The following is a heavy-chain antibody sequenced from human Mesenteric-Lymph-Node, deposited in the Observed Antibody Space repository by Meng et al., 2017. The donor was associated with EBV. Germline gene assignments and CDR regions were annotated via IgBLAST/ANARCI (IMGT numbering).Heavy chain of an antibody. D-gene: IGHD1-26*01. CDR2: INTDGSRT. Sequence: VGAGGGLVQPGGSLRLSCAASGFTFSYYWMHWVRQVPGKGLLWVSRINTDGSRTDYADSVQGRFTISRDNARGTLYLQMNRLRGDDTAVYYCATDRWERGGWFERWGQGTLVTVSS. CDR1: GFTFSYYW. CDR3: ATDRWERGGWFER. J-gene: IGHJ5*02. V-gene: IGHV3-74*01.